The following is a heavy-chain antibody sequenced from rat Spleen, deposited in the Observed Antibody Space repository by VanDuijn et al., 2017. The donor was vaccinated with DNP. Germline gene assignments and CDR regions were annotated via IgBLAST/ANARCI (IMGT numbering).Heavy chain of an antibody. V-gene: IGHV2-30*01. D-gene: IGHD1-1*01. CDR3: ARDGQWDYLDY. Sequence: QVQLKESGPGLVQPSQTLSLACTVSGFSLTNHHVHWVRQPSGKGLEWMGVVWIGGTTHISSIFKSRVSINRDTSRNQVFLEVNSLQSEDSATYDCARDGQWDYLDYWGQGVMVTVAS. J-gene: IGHJ2*01. CDR1: GFSLTNHH. CDR2: VWIGGTT.